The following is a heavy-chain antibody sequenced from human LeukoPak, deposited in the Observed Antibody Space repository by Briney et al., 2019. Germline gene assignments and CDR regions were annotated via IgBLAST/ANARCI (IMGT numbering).Heavy chain of an antibody. CDR3: ARVRTYYDILIGYYFDY. CDR2: MNPNSGNT. J-gene: IGHJ4*02. Sequence: ASVKVSCKASGYTFTSYDINWVRQATGQGLEWMGWMNPNSGNTGYAQKFQGRVTMTRNTSIRIAYMELSSLRSEETAVYYCARVRTYYDILIGYYFDYWGQGTLVTVSS. V-gene: IGHV1-8*01. CDR1: GYTFTSYD. D-gene: IGHD3-9*01.